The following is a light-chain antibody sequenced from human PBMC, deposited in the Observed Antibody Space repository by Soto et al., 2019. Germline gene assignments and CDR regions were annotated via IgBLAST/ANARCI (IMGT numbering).Light chain of an antibody. V-gene: IGLV2-8*01. J-gene: IGLJ3*02. CDR3: TSYVGGNTWV. CDR1: SSDVGAYKY. Sequence: QSALTQPPSASGSPGQSVTISCTGTSSDVGAYKYVSWYQQYPGKAPKLMIYEGSKRPSGVPDRFSGSKSGNTASLTVSGLQAEDEADYDCTSYVGGNTWVFGGGTKLTVL. CDR2: EGS.